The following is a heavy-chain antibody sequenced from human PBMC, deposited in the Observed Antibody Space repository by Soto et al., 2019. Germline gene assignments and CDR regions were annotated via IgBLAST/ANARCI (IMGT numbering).Heavy chain of an antibody. D-gene: IGHD3-22*01. J-gene: IGHJ3*02. CDR2: IYSGGST. CDR1: GFTVSSNY. V-gene: IGHV3-53*01. Sequence: GGSLRLSCAASGFTVSSNYMSWVRQAPGKGLEWVSVIYSGGSTYYADSVKGRFTISRDNSKNTLYLQMNSLRAEDTAVYYCAREGYYYDSSGYQASGAFDIWGQGTMVTVSS. CDR3: AREGYYYDSSGYQASGAFDI.